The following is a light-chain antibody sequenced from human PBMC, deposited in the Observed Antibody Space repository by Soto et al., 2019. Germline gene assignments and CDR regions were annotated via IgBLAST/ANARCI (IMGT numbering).Light chain of an antibody. CDR3: QQYGSSPT. CDR2: DAS. J-gene: IGKJ1*01. Sequence: EIVLTQSPGTLSLSPGERATLSCRASQSVSSSYLAWYQQKPGQAPRLLIYDASSKATGIPDRFSGSGSGTDFTLTISRLGPEDFAVYYCQQYGSSPTFGQGTKVDIK. V-gene: IGKV3-20*01. CDR1: QSVSSSY.